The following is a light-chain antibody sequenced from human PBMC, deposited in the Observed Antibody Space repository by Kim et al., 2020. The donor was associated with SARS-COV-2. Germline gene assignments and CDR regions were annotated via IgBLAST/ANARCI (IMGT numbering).Light chain of an antibody. CDR3: QSYDRRLSSYV. Sequence: QRVTISCTGSGSNIGEGYDVHGYQQLPGKAPKFLIYSNNNRPSGVPDRFSASKTGTSASLAITGLQAEDEAAYYCQSYDRRLSSYVFGTGTKVTVL. CDR2: SNN. J-gene: IGLJ1*01. V-gene: IGLV1-40*01. CDR1: GSNIGEGYD.